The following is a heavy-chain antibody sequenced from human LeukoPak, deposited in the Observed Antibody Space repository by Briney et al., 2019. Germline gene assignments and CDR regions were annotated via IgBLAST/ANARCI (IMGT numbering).Heavy chain of an antibody. J-gene: IGHJ4*02. Sequence: GGSLRLSCAASGFTFSSYSMNWVRQAPGKGLEWVSTISGGGASTNYADSVKGRFTISRDNSKNTLYVQMNSLRAEDTAVYYCAKDRSYYYGSSSDNWGQGTLVTVSS. CDR1: GFTFSSYS. CDR3: AKDRSYYYGSSSDN. D-gene: IGHD3-22*01. V-gene: IGHV3-23*01. CDR2: ISGGGAST.